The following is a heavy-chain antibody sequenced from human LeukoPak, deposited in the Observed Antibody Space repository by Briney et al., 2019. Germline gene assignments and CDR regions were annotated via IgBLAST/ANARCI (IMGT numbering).Heavy chain of an antibody. J-gene: IGHJ4*02. Sequence: GRSLRLSCAASGFTFSSYAMHWVRQAPGKGLEWVAVISHDGSNKYYADSVKGRFTISRDNSKNTLYLQMNSLRAEDTAVYYCAKDGSRYFDWLSPSLWGQGTLVTVSS. V-gene: IGHV3-30*04. CDR1: GFTFSSYA. CDR3: AKDGSRYFDWLSPSL. CDR2: ISHDGSNK. D-gene: IGHD3-9*01.